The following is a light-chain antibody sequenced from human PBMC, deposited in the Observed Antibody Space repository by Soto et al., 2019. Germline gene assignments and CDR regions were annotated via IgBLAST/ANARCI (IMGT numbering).Light chain of an antibody. CDR2: EVT. V-gene: IGLV2-14*01. CDR1: SSDVGAYNY. J-gene: IGLJ2*01. Sequence: QSVLTQPASVSGSPGQSITISCTGSSSDVGAYNYVSWYQQHPGKAPRLMIYEVTNRPSGVSNRFSGSKSGNTGSLTISGLRAEDEADYYCSSYTSGSTLVVFGGGTKVTVL. CDR3: SSYTSGSTLVV.